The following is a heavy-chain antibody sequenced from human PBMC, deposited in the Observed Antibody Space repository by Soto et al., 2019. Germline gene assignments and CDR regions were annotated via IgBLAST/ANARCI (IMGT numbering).Heavy chain of an antibody. Sequence: EVQLVESGGGLVQPGRSLRLSCAASGFTFDDYAMHWVRQAPGKGLEWVSGISWNSGSIGYADSVKGRFTISRDNAKNSLYLQMNSLRAEDTALYYCAGDPFYYASGFWGQGTLVTVSS. D-gene: IGHD3-10*01. V-gene: IGHV3-9*01. CDR2: ISWNSGSI. J-gene: IGHJ4*02. CDR1: GFTFDDYA. CDR3: AGDPFYYASGF.